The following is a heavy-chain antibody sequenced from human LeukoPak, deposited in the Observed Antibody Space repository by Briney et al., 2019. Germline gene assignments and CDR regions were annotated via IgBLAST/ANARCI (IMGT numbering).Heavy chain of an antibody. CDR2: ISAYNGNT. CDR1: GYTFTSYG. D-gene: IGHD2-2*01. V-gene: IGHV1-18*01. CDR3: ARGKIVVVPAASYYYYYGMDV. J-gene: IGHJ6*02. Sequence: ASVKVSCKASGYTFTSYGISWVRQAPGQGLEWMGWISAYNGNTNYAQKLQGRVTMTTDTSTSTAYIELRSLRSDDTAVYYCARGKIVVVPAASYYYYYGMDVWGQGTTVTVSS.